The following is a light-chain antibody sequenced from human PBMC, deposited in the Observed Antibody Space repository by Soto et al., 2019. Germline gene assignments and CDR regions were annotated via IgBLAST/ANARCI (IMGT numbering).Light chain of an antibody. CDR2: VAS. Sequence: RFTQSPSSLSASVGDRVTITCRASQAISSHLAWYQQKPGKAPKLLVYVASTLQSGVPSRFSGSGSGTEFTLTISSLQPDDFATYSCQQLNSYPLTFGGGTKVDIK. J-gene: IGKJ4*01. CDR3: QQLNSYPLT. CDR1: QAISSH. V-gene: IGKV1-9*01.